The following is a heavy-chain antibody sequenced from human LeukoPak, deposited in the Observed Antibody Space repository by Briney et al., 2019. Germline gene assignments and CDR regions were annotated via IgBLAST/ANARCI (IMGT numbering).Heavy chain of an antibody. CDR1: GGTFNSYA. V-gene: IGHV1-69*04. J-gene: IGHJ4*02. CDR2: IIPILGIA. D-gene: IGHD6-19*01. Sequence: SVKVSCKASGGTFNSYAISWVRQAPGQGLEWMGRIIPILGIANYAQKFQGRVTITADKSTSTAYMELSSLRSEDTAVYYCARDRARAVAGTWGQGTLVTVSS. CDR3: ARDRARAVAGT.